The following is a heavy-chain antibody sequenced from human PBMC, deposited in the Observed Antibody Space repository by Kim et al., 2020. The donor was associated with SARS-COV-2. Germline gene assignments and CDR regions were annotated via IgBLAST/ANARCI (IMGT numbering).Heavy chain of an antibody. J-gene: IGHJ6*02. CDR2: ISNHGGST. CDR3: ARGGETGYCSGGSCSGYQYYGMDV. CDR1: GFTFSSYA. V-gene: IGHV3-64*01. D-gene: IGHD2-15*01. Sequence: GGSLRLSCAASGFTFSSYAMHWVRQAPGKGLEYVSAISNHGGSTYYASSVKGRFTISRDNSKNTLYLQMGSLRAEDMAVYYCARGGETGYCSGGSCSGYQYYGMDVWGQGTTVTVSS.